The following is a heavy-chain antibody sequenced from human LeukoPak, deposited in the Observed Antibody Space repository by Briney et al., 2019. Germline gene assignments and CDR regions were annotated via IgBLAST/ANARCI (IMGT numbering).Heavy chain of an antibody. Sequence: ASVKVSCKASGYTFTSYDINWVRQATGQGLEWMGWMNPNSGNTGYAQKFQGRVTMTRNTSISTAYVELSSLRSEDTAVYYCARYHSSSWYGYYYDSSGYDYWGQGTLVTVSS. CDR1: GYTFTSYD. V-gene: IGHV1-8*01. J-gene: IGHJ4*02. CDR3: ARYHSSSWYGYYYDSSGYDY. D-gene: IGHD3-22*01. CDR2: MNPNSGNT.